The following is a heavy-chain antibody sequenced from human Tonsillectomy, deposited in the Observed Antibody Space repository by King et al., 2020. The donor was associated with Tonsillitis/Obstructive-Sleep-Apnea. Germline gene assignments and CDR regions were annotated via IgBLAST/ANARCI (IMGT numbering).Heavy chain of an antibody. D-gene: IGHD5-12*01. CDR3: ARDSSGYQPFDP. V-gene: IGHV4-34*01. CDR1: GGSFSNYY. CDR2: INHSGGT. Sequence: VQLQQWGAGLLEPSETLSLTCAVYGGSFSNYYWSWIRQPPGKGLEWIGEINHSGGTNYNPSLKSRVTISVDTSKNQFSLKLSSVTAADTAVYYCARDSSGYQPFDPWGQGTLVTVSS. J-gene: IGHJ5*02.